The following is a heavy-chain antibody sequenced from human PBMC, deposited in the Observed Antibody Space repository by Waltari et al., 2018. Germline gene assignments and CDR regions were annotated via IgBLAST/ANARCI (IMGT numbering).Heavy chain of an antibody. CDR1: GGSISSGSYS. CDR3: ARTGAASRAFDI. J-gene: IGHJ3*02. V-gene: IGHV4-61*02. D-gene: IGHD2-15*01. Sequence: QVQLQESGPGLVKPSQTLSLTCTVSGGSISSGSYSASWIRQPAGKGLEWIGRIYTSGSTNYNPSLKSRVTISVDTSKNQFSLKLSSVTAADTAVYYCARTGAASRAFDIWGQGTMVTVSS. CDR2: IYTSGST.